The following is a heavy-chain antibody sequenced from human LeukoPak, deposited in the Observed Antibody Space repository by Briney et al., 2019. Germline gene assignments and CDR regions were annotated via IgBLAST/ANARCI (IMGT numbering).Heavy chain of an antibody. CDR3: ATFVVAATPGGNGMDV. D-gene: IGHD2-15*01. CDR1: GFTFSSYS. Sequence: GGSLRLSCAASGFTFSSYSMNWVRQAPGKGLEWVSSISSSSSYIYYADSVKGRFTISRDNAKNSLYLQMNSLRAEDTAVYYCATFVVAATPGGNGMDVWGHGTTVTVSS. CDR2: ISSSSSYI. J-gene: IGHJ6*02. V-gene: IGHV3-21*01.